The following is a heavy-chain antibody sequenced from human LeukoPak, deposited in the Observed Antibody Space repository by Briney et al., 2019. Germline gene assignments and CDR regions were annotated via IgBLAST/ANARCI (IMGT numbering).Heavy chain of an antibody. D-gene: IGHD3-3*01. Sequence: GGSLRLSCAASGFTFNSYSMSWVRQAPGQGLEWVSYISSSTTTINYADSVKGRFTISRDNAKNSLYLQMDSLRAEDTAVYYCARDRAWNYFDYWGQGTLVTVSS. CDR3: ARDRAWNYFDY. CDR1: GFTFNSYS. CDR2: ISSSTTTI. J-gene: IGHJ4*02. V-gene: IGHV3-48*01.